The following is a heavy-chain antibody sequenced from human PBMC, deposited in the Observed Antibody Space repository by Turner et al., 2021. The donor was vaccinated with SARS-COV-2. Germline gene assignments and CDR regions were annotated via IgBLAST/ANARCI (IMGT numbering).Heavy chain of an antibody. V-gene: IGHV4-39*01. CDR1: VGSISSSTYY. CDR2: TYYSGIT. CDR3: ARLMDTAMDYYGMDV. J-gene: IGHJ6*02. Sequence: QLQLQESGPGLVKPSETLSRTCTVPVGSISSSTYYRGWIRQPPGKGLEWIGSTYYSGITYYNPSLKSRVTISVDTSKNQFSLKLSSVTAADTAVYYCARLMDTAMDYYGMDVWGQGTTVTVSS. D-gene: IGHD5-18*01.